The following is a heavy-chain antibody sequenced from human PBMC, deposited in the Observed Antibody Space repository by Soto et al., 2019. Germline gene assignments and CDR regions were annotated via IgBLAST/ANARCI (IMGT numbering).Heavy chain of an antibody. V-gene: IGHV4-31*03. CDR1: GGSISSGGYY. CDR2: IYYSGST. Sequence: SQMMSLTCTVAGGSISSGGYYWSWIRQHPGKGLEWIGYIYYSGSTYYNPSLKSRVTISVDTSKNQFSLKLSSVTAADTAVYYCARVGGINWFDPWGQGTLVTVSS. CDR3: ARVGGINWFDP. J-gene: IGHJ5*02. D-gene: IGHD3-16*01.